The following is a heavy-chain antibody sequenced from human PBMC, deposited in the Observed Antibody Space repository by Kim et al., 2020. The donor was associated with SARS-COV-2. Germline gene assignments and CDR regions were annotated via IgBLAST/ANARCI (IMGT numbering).Heavy chain of an antibody. D-gene: IGHD1-26*01. J-gene: IGHJ4*02. CDR2: ISYDGSHT. Sequence: GGSLRLSCAASGFTFNTYGMHWVRQAPGKGLEWVAVISYDGSHTYYVDSVKGRFTISRDNPKNTLYLQMNSLRIEDTAVYYCARSFSGGYFGYDYWGQGSMVTVSS. V-gene: IGHV3-30*03. CDR1: GFTFNTYG. CDR3: ARSFSGGYFGYDY.